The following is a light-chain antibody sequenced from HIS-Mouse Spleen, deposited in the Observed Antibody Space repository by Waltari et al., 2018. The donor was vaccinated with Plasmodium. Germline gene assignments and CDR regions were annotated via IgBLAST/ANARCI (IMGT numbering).Light chain of an antibody. CDR1: SSDVGGYHY. V-gene: IGLV2-8*01. CDR2: EVS. Sequence: QSALTQPPSASRSPGTSVTLSCTATSSDVGGYHYVSWYHQHPGKAPKLMIYEVSKRPSGVPDRFSGSKSGNTASLTVSGLQAEDEADYYCSSYAGSNNLVFGGGTKLTVL. J-gene: IGLJ2*01. CDR3: SSYAGSNNLV.